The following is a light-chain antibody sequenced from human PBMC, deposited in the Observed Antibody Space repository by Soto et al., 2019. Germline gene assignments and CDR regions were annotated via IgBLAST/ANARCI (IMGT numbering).Light chain of an antibody. CDR1: SSNIGSNT. CDR2: SNI. J-gene: IGLJ3*02. Sequence: QPVLTQPPSASGTPGQRVTISCSGGSSNIGSNTVNWYQQFPGTAPKLLIYSNIERPSGVPDRFSGSKSGTSASLAISGLQSEDEADYFCAAWDDSLNGPVFGGGTKLTVL. CDR3: AAWDDSLNGPV. V-gene: IGLV1-44*01.